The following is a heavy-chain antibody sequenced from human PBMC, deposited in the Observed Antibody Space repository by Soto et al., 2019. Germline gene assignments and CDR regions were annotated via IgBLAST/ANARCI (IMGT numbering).Heavy chain of an antibody. J-gene: IGHJ4*02. CDR2: ISPYNGNT. Sequence: QVQLVQSGVEVQKPGASVKVSCKASGYTFTSYVINWLRQAPGQGLEWMGWISPYNGNTNYGQKLQGRVTMTTDTSTSIAYMELRSLRSDDTAVYYCAREGCVWGSCRYFDYWGQGTLVTVSS. CDR1: GYTFTSYV. CDR3: AREGCVWGSCRYFDY. D-gene: IGHD3-16*02. V-gene: IGHV1-18*04.